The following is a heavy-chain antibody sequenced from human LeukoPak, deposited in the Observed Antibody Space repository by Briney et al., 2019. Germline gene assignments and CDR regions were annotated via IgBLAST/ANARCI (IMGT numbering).Heavy chain of an antibody. CDR3: AREPTYSSSWYTSCDY. D-gene: IGHD6-13*01. Sequence: GESLRLSCVASGFSFSNYNMNWVRRAPGKGLEWVSYITLSSSSIYYADSVKGRFTISRDNAKNSLYLQMNSLRAEDTAVYYCAREPTYSSSWYTSCDYWGQGTLVTVSS. CDR1: GFSFSNYN. J-gene: IGHJ4*02. V-gene: IGHV3-48*01. CDR2: ITLSSSSI.